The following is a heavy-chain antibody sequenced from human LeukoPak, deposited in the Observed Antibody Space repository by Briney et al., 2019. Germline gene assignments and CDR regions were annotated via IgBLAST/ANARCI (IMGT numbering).Heavy chain of an antibody. J-gene: IGHJ4*02. CDR3: ARVLEMATNFDY. Sequence: GGSLRLSCAASGFTFSSYAMSWVRKAPGKGLEWVSAISGSGGSTYYADSVKGRFIISRDNSKNTLYLQMNSLRAEDTAVYYCARVLEMATNFDYWGQGTLVTVSS. D-gene: IGHD5-24*01. CDR2: ISGSGGST. CDR1: GFTFSSYA. V-gene: IGHV3-23*01.